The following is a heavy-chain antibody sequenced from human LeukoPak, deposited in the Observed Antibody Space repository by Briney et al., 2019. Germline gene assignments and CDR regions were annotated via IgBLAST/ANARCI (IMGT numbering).Heavy chain of an antibody. J-gene: IGHJ5*02. CDR3: ARDLGGSGSYANFDP. V-gene: IGHV1-2*02. Sequence: ASVKVSCKASGYTFSMYYMHWVRQAPGQGLEWMGWINPNSGGTNYAQKFQGRVTMTRDTSISTAYMELSRLRSDDTAVYYCARDLGGSGSYANFDPWGQGTLVTVSS. CDR1: GYTFSMYY. CDR2: INPNSGGT. D-gene: IGHD3-10*01.